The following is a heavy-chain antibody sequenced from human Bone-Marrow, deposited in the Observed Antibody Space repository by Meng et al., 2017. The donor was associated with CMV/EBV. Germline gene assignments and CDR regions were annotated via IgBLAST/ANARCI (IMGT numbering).Heavy chain of an antibody. Sequence: GGSLRLSCAASGFSFKKAWMSWVRQAPGKGLEWVAVISYDGSNKYYADSVKGRFTISRDNSKNTLYLQMNSLRAEDTAVYYCARDGEDIVVVPALMEKTGWFDPWGQGTLVTVSS. CDR1: GFSFKKAW. D-gene: IGHD2-2*01. J-gene: IGHJ5*02. V-gene: IGHV3-30-3*01. CDR3: ARDGEDIVVVPALMEKTGWFDP. CDR2: ISYDGSNK.